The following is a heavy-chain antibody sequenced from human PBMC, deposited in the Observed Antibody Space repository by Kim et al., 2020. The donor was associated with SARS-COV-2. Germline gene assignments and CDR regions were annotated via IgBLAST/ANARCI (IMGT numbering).Heavy chain of an antibody. CDR1: GFTFSSYA. D-gene: IGHD4-4*01. Sequence: GGSLRLSCAASGFTFSSYAMNWVRQAPGKGLEWVSFIPTTGSTIYYADPVKGRFTISRDNAKNSLFLQMNSLRAEDTAVYYCARGRSNLYTDYWGQGTLVTVSS. J-gene: IGHJ4*02. CDR3: ARGRSNLYTDY. CDR2: IPTTGSTI. V-gene: IGHV3-48*04.